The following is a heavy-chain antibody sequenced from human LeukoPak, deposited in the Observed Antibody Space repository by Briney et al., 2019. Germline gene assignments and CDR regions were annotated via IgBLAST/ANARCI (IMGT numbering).Heavy chain of an antibody. V-gene: IGHV4-34*01. CDR2: INHSGST. CDR3: ARRQPYYYDSSGYYTF. Sequence: SETLSLTCAVYGGSFSGYYWSWIRQPPGRGLEWIGEINHSGSTNYNPSLKSRVTISVDTSKNQFSLKLSSVTAADTAVYYCARRQPYYYDSSGYYTFWGQGTLVTASS. CDR1: GGSFSGYY. J-gene: IGHJ4*02. D-gene: IGHD3-22*01.